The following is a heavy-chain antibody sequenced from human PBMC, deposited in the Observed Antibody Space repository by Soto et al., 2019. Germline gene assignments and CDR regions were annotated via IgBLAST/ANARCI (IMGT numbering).Heavy chain of an antibody. V-gene: IGHV3-30*18. CDR3: AKEKLYDFWSGFLPYYYYYGMDV. CDR1: GFTFSSYG. CDR2: ISYDGSNK. J-gene: IGHJ6*02. Sequence: SLRLSCAASGFTFSSYGMHWVRQAPGKGLEWVAVISYDGSNKYYADSVKGRFTISRDNSKNTLYLQMNSLRAEDTAVYYCAKEKLYDFWSGFLPYYYYYGMDVWGQGTTVTVSS. D-gene: IGHD3-3*01.